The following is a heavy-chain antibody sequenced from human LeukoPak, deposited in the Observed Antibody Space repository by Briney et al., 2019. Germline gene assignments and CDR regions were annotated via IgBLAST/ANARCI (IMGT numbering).Heavy chain of an antibody. D-gene: IGHD2-15*01. V-gene: IGHV3-49*04. J-gene: IGHJ6*03. CDR1: EFAFSSYA. CDR2: IRSKAYGGTT. CDR3: TRIVVVVAATGYMDV. Sequence: GGSLRLSCAASEFAFSSYAMSWVRQAPGKGLEWVGFIRSKAYGGTTEYAASVKGRFTISRDDSKSIAYLQMNSLKTEDTAVYYCTRIVVVVAATGYMDVWGKGTTVTVSS.